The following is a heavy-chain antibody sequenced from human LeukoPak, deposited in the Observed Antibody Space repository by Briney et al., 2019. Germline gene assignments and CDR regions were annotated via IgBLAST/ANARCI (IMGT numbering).Heavy chain of an antibody. Sequence: ASVKVSCKASGYTFTNFGISWVRQAPGQGLEWMGWISTHNGNTNYAQKVRARITMTTDISTNTAYMELRSLRSDDTAVHYCARRDYYYGLDVWGQGTTVTVSS. V-gene: IGHV1-18*01. CDR1: GYTFTNFG. CDR2: ISTHNGNT. CDR3: ARRDYYYGLDV. J-gene: IGHJ6*02.